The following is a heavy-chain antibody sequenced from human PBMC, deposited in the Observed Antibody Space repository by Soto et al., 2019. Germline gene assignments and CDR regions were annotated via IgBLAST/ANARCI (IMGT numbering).Heavy chain of an antibody. CDR3: AREGGRHCSTTRCYNAFDI. CDR2: ISSTSNTI. V-gene: IGHV3-48*02. CDR1: GFSFSAFS. J-gene: IGHJ3*02. Sequence: GWSLRLSCASSGFSFSAFSMNWVRQAPGKGLEWVSYISSTSNTIYYADSVKGRFTISRDNAQSTLYLQMNSLRDEDTAVYYCAREGGRHCSTTRCYNAFDIWGQGTMVTVS. D-gene: IGHD2-2*02.